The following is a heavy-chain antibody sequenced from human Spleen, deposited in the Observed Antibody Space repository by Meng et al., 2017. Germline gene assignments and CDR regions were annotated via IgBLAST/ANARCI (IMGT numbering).Heavy chain of an antibody. CDR2: STSRPDDETT. J-gene: IGHJ4*02. CDR1: GCIFTNAY. CDR3: TGHTDY. V-gene: IGHV3-15*01. Sequence: GESLKISCEGSGCIFTNAYMTWVRQVPGRRLEWLGQSTSRPDDETTEYAAPVKRRFTISRDDSKNTVFLEMNSLKTEDTAVYYCTGHTDYWGQGALVTVSS.